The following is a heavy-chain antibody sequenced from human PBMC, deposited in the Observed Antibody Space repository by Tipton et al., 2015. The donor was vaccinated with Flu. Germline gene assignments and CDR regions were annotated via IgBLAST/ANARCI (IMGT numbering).Heavy chain of an antibody. CDR1: GGPISSSSYY. D-gene: IGHD7-27*01. V-gene: IGHV4-39*07. CDR3: APRLTGDAFDI. CDR2: IYYSGST. J-gene: IGHJ3*02. Sequence: LRLSCTVSGGPISSSSYYWGWIRQPPGKGLEWIGSIYYSGSTYYNPSLKSRVTISVDTSKNQFSLKLSSVTAADTAVYYCAPRLTGDAFDIWGQGTMVTVSS.